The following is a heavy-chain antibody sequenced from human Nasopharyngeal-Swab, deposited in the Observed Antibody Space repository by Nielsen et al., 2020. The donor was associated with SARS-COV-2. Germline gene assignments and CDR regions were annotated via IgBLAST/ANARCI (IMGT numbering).Heavy chain of an antibody. V-gene: IGHV4-59*13. CDR2: IYYSGST. D-gene: IGHD3-16*01. J-gene: IGHJ6*02. CDR3: ASMRPRYYYGMDV. Sequence: PGKGLEWIGYIYYSGSTNYNPSLKSRVIISVDTSKNQFSLKLSSVTAADTAVYYCASMRPRYYYGMDVWGQGTTVTVSS.